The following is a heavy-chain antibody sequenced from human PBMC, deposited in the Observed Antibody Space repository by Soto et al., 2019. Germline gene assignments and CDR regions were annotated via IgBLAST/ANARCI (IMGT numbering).Heavy chain of an antibody. CDR3: ARDNDRPQLGGNYYYILDI. Sequence: QVQLEQSGAEVKKPGSSVKVSCKASGGTFRTAAISWVRQAPGQGLEWMGGIMPVFRTPDYAQKFQGRVTITADESTNTAYMEFSGLRSDDSAVYYCARDNDRPQLGGNYYYILDIWGLGTTITVSS. CDR1: GGTFRTAA. D-gene: IGHD2-8*01. J-gene: IGHJ6*02. V-gene: IGHV1-69*12. CDR2: IMPVFRTP.